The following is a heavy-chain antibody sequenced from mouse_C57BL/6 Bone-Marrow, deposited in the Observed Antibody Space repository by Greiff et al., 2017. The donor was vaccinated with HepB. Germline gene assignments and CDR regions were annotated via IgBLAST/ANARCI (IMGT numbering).Heavy chain of an antibody. CDR2: IDPSDSYS. V-gene: IGHV1-50*01. Sequence: QVQLQQPGAELVKPGASVKLSCKASGYTFTSYWVQWVKQRPGQGLEWIGEIDPSDSYSNYNQKFKGKATLTVDTSSSTAYMQISSLTSEDSAVYYCARCPYFDVWGTGTTVTVSS. J-gene: IGHJ1*03. CDR1: GYTFTSYW. CDR3: ARCPYFDV.